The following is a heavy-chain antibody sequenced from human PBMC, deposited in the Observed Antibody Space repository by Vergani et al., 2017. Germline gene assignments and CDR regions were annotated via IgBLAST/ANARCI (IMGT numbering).Heavy chain of an antibody. CDR3: AREGLYSFYYFMNV. CDR1: GFRFDKFG. Sequence: EVELVDSGGNVVRPGGSLRLSCVASGFRFDKFGMMWVRQSPGKGPEWVAGISFNGLTVGYSESVEGRFTISRDNSKKCLFLKMSNVRAEDTASYHCAREGLYSFYYFMNVCGNGTTVKVSS. CDR2: ISFNGLTV. J-gene: IGHJ6*03. D-gene: IGHD2/OR15-2a*01. V-gene: IGHV3-20*01.